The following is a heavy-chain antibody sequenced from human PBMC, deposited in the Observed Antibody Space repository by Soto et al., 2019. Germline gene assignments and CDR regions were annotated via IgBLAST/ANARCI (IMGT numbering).Heavy chain of an antibody. J-gene: IGHJ6*02. Sequence: QVQLQESGPGLVKPSETLSLTCTVSGGSVSSGSYYWSWIRQPPGKGLEWIGYIYYSGSTNYNPSRKSRVTISVDTSKNQFSLKLSSVTAADTAVYYCARDRSNYGMDVWGQGTTVTVSS. D-gene: IGHD1-26*01. V-gene: IGHV4-61*01. CDR1: GGSVSSGSYY. CDR3: ARDRSNYGMDV. CDR2: IYYSGST.